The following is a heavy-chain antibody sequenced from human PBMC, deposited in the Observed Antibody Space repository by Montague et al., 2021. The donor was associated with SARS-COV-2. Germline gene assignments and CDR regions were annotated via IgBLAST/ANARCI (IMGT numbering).Heavy chain of an antibody. V-gene: IGHV4-34*01. D-gene: IGHD2-2*01. CDR2: INHSGST. Sequence: SETLSLTCAVYGGSFSGYYWSWIRQPPGKGLEWIGEINHSGSTNYNPSLKSRVTISVDTSKNQFSLKLSSVTAADTAVYYCARARQDVVVPALGIGAYYYYYYMDDWGKGTPVTVSS. CDR3: ARARQDVVVPALGIGAYYYYYYMDD. J-gene: IGHJ6*03. CDR1: GGSFSGYY.